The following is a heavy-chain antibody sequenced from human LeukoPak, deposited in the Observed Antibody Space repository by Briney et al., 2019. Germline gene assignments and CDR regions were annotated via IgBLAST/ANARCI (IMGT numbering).Heavy chain of an antibody. J-gene: IGHJ3*02. CDR1: GYTFTSYG. CDR2: ISAYNGNA. V-gene: IGHV1-18*01. Sequence: ASVKVSCKASGYTFTSYGISWVRQAPGQGLEWMGWISAYNGNANYAQKFQGRVTITADESTSTAYMELSSLRSEDTAVYYCARDLVYYDFWSGPLIDAFDIWGQGTMVTVSS. CDR3: ARDLVYYDFWSGPLIDAFDI. D-gene: IGHD3-3*01.